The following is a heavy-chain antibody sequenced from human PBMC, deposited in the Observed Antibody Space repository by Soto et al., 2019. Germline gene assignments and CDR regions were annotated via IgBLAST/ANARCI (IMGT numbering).Heavy chain of an antibody. CDR3: ARVLGYGDYII. CDR2: IYYSGST. Sequence: SETLSLTCTVSGGSISSGDYYWSWIRQPPGKGLEWIGYIYYSGSTYYNPSLKSRVTISVDTSKNQFSLKLSSVTAADTAVYYCARVLGYGDYIIWGQGTMVTVSS. D-gene: IGHD4-17*01. J-gene: IGHJ3*02. CDR1: GGSISSGDYY. V-gene: IGHV4-30-4*01.